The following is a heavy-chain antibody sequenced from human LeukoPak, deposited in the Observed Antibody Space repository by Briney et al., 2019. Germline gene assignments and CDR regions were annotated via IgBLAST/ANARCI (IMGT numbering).Heavy chain of an antibody. CDR3: ARGRSGYGGNSGIASCDY. CDR1: GDSISNGYY. Sequence: SETLSLTCTVYGDSISNGYYWGWIRQPPGKGLEWIGSIYHTGTIYYNPSLKSRVTISVDTSNNQFSLKVRSVTAADTAVYYCARGRSGYGGNSGIASCDYWGQGTLVAVSS. D-gene: IGHD4-23*01. V-gene: IGHV4-38-2*02. CDR2: IYHTGTI. J-gene: IGHJ4*02.